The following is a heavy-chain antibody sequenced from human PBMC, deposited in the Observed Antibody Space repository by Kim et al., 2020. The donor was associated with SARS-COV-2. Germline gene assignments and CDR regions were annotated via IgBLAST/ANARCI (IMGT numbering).Heavy chain of an antibody. V-gene: IGHV4-34*01. CDR2: INHSGST. CDR1: GGSFSGYY. CDR3: ARTAWRCFDY. D-gene: IGHD5-12*01. Sequence: WETLSLTCAVYGGSFSGYYWSWIRQPPGKGLEWIGEINHSGSTNYNPSLKSRVTISVDTSKNQFSLKLSSVTAADTAVYYCARTAWRCFDYWGQGTLVTVSS. J-gene: IGHJ4*02.